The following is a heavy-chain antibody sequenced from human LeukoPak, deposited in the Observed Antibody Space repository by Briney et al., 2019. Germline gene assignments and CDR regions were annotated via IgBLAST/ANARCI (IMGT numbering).Heavy chain of an antibody. D-gene: IGHD2/OR15-2a*01. CDR2: INSRSNYI. Sequence: GGSLRLSCAASGFTFSTYAMSWVRQAPGKGLEWVSSINSRSNYIYYADSVKGRFTISRDNAKESLYLQMNSLRAEDTALYFCARDKVSVIPALDYWGQGTLVIVSS. J-gene: IGHJ4*02. V-gene: IGHV3-21*01. CDR3: ARDKVSVIPALDY. CDR1: GFTFSTYA.